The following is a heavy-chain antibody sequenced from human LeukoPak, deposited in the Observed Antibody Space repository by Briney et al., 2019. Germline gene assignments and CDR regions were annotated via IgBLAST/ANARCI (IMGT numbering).Heavy chain of an antibody. Sequence: RPSETLSLTCAVYGGSFSGYYWSWIRQPPGKGLEWIGEINHSGSTNYNPSLKSRVTISVDTSKNQFSLKLSSVTAADTAVYYCAGPYYFDYWGQGTLVTVSS. J-gene: IGHJ4*02. CDR3: AGPYYFDY. V-gene: IGHV4-34*01. CDR1: GGSFSGYY. CDR2: INHSGST.